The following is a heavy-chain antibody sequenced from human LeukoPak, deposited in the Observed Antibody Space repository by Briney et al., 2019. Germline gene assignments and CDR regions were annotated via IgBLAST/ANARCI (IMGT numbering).Heavy chain of an antibody. V-gene: IGHV3-21*01. CDR3: ARQLYSSGLGY. D-gene: IGHD6-19*01. Sequence: GGSLRLSCAASGFTFSSYSMNWVRQAPGKGLEWVSSISSRNNYIYYADSVKGRFTISRDNSKNTLYLQMNSLRAEDTAVYYCARQLYSSGLGYWGQGTLVTVSS. CDR2: ISSRNNYI. J-gene: IGHJ4*02. CDR1: GFTFSSYS.